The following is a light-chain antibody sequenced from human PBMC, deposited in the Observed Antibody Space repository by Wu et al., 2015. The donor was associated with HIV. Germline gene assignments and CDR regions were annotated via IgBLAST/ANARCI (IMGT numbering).Light chain of an antibody. CDR3: QQYGGSPPWT. CDR1: QSVSSSY. Sequence: EIVLTQSPGTLSLSPGERATLSCRASQSVSSSYLAWYQQKPGQAPRLLIYGAFSRATGIPDRFSGSGSGTDFTLTISRLQPEDFAVYYCQQYGGSPPWTFGQETKVEIK. CDR2: GAF. J-gene: IGKJ1*01. V-gene: IGKV3-20*01.